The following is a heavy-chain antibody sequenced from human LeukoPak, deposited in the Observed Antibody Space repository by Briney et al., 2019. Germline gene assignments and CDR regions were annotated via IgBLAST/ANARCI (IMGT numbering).Heavy chain of an antibody. CDR2: ISYDGSNK. D-gene: IGHD3-22*01. CDR1: GFTFRSYA. V-gene: IGHV3-30*04. J-gene: IGHJ4*02. Sequence: GGSLRLSCAASGFTFRSYAMHWVRQAPGKGLEWVAVISYDGSNKYYADSVKGRFTISRDNSKNTLYLQMNSLRAEDTAVYYCAREPGGVSDSSGYYDYWGQGTLVTVSS. CDR3: AREPGGVSDSSGYYDY.